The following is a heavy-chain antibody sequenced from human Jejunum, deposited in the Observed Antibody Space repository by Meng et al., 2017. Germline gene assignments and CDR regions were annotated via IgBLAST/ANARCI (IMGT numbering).Heavy chain of an antibody. CDR3: ARDWGCRDGSCFSGLLEY. CDR2: MYHGGDT. CDR1: GCSISSSNR. D-gene: IGHD2-15*01. J-gene: IGHJ4*02. V-gene: IGHV4-4*02. Sequence: QLPLQESGPGLVKPSGTLSLPCGVSGCSISSSNRWSWVRQSPGKGLEWIGEMYHGGDTNYNPSLETRVTISTDTSRNEFSLKLRSVTAADTAVYYCARDWGCRDGSCFSGLLEYWGQGILVTVSS.